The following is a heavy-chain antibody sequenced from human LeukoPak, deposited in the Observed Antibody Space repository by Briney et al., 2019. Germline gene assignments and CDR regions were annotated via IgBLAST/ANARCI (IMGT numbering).Heavy chain of an antibody. CDR1: GYTFTSYA. V-gene: IGHV7-4-1*02. J-gene: IGHJ4*02. D-gene: IGHD3-10*01. CDR3: ARDGVGLLWFGESYFDY. CDR2: INTNTGNP. Sequence: ASVKVSCKASGYTFTSYAMNWVRQAPGQGLEWMGWINTNTGNPTYAQGFTGRFVFSLDTSVSTAYLQISSLKAEDTAVYYCARDGVGLLWFGESYFDYWGQGTLVTVSS.